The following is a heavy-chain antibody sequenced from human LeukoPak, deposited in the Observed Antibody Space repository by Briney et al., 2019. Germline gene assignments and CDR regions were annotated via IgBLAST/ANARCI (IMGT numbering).Heavy chain of an antibody. CDR1: GCTFTSYD. D-gene: IGHD2-21*01. J-gene: IGHJ3*02. Sequence: ASVKASCKASGCTFTSYDINWVRQATGQGLEWMGWMNPNSGNTGYAQKFQGRVTMTRNTSISTAYMELSSLRSEDTAVYYCARYCGGDCYSRDAFDIWGQGTMVTVSS. CDR3: ARYCGGDCYSRDAFDI. CDR2: MNPNSGNT. V-gene: IGHV1-8*01.